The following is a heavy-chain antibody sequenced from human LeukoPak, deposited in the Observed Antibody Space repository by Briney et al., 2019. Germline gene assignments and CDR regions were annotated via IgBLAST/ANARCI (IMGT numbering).Heavy chain of an antibody. D-gene: IGHD2-15*01. J-gene: IGHJ6*02. CDR2: ISYDRSDK. CDR1: RFTFSNYA. CDR3: AREMGYCSGGSCSRMDV. V-gene: IGHV3-30*01. Sequence: GRSLRLSCSASRFTFSNYAMHRVPQAPGKGLEWVAVISYDRSDKYSADSVSGRFTVSRDNSKNTLYLQMNSLRAEDTAVYYCAREMGYCSGGSCSRMDVWGRGTTVTVCS.